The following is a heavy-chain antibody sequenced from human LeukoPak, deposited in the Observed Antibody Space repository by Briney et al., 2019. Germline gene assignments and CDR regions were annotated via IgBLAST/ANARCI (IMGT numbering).Heavy chain of an antibody. J-gene: IGHJ3*01. CDR3: AREWDR. D-gene: IGHD1-26*01. CDR1: GGSISSYY. Sequence: PSETLSLTCTVSGGSISSYYWSWIRQPPGKGLEWIGYIYYSGSTNYNPSLKSRVTISVDTSKNQFSLKLSSVTAADTAVYYCAREWDRWGQGTMVTVSS. V-gene: IGHV4-59*12. CDR2: IYYSGST.